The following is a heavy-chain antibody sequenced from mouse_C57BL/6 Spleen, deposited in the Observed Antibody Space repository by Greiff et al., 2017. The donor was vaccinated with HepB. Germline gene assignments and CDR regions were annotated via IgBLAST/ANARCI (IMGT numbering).Heavy chain of an antibody. V-gene: IGHV1-64*01. Sequence: QVQLQQSGAELVKPGASVKLSCKASGYTFTSYWMHWVKQRPGQGLEWIGMIHPNSGSTNYNEKFKSKATLTVDKSSSTAYMQLSSLTSEDSAVYYCARERGGWFPLDYWGQGTTLTVSS. CDR1: GYTFTSYW. CDR2: IHPNSGST. CDR3: ARERGGWFPLDY. D-gene: IGHD1-1*02. J-gene: IGHJ2*01.